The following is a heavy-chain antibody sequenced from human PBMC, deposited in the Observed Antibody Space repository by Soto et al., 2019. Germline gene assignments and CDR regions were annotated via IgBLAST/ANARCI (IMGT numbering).Heavy chain of an antibody. CDR2: IYTSGST. J-gene: IGHJ5*02. CDR1: GGSISSYY. Sequence: TSETLSLTCTVSGGSISSYYWSWIRQPAGKGLEWIGRIYTSGSTNYNPSLKSRVTMSVDTSKNQFSLKLSSVTAADTAVYYCARERYSGSYSNWFDPWGQGTLVTVSS. V-gene: IGHV4-4*07. CDR3: ARERYSGSYSNWFDP. D-gene: IGHD1-26*01.